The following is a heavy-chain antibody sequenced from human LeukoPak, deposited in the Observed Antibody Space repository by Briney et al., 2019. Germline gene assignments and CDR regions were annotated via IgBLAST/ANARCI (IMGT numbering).Heavy chain of an antibody. Sequence: GESLKISCKGSGYSFTNNWIGWVRQMPGKGLEWMGIIYPGDSDTRYIPSFQGQVTISADKSINTAYLQWSSLKASDTAIYYCARSASRYFDWFDYWGQGTLVTVSS. CDR2: IYPGDSDT. J-gene: IGHJ4*02. D-gene: IGHD3-9*01. CDR1: GYSFTNNW. CDR3: ARSASRYFDWFDY. V-gene: IGHV5-51*01.